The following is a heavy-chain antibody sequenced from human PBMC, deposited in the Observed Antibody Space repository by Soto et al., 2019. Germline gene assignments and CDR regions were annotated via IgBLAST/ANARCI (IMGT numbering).Heavy chain of an antibody. D-gene: IGHD6-19*01. Sequence: ASVKVSCKASGYTFTSYGISWVRQAPGQGLEWMGWISAYNGNTNYAQKLQGRVTMTTDTSTSTDYKELRSLKSDDMAVFYCARRTIAVAVVPDAFDIWGQGTMVTVSS. CDR2: ISAYNGNT. CDR1: GYTFTSYG. V-gene: IGHV1-18*03. J-gene: IGHJ3*02. CDR3: ARRTIAVAVVPDAFDI.